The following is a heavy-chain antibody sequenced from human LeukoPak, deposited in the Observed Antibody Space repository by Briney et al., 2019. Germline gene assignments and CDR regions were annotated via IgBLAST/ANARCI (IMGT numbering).Heavy chain of an antibody. Sequence: ASVKVSCKTSGYTFTTYGVSWVRQAPGQGLEWVGWVSGYTGSTNYAERFQGRVTMATDTSTSTVYMELTSLRSDATAVYYCARGEVSASLYYFDFWGQGTLVTVS. CDR3: ARGEVSASLYYFDF. V-gene: IGHV1-18*01. D-gene: IGHD2-2*01. J-gene: IGHJ4*02. CDR2: VSGYTGST. CDR1: GYTFTTYG.